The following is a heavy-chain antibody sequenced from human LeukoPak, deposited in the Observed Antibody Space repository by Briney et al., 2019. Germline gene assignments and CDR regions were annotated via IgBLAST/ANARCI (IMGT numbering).Heavy chain of an antibody. CDR3: ARSGGKKGYYYGMDV. V-gene: IGHV3-48*01. CDR1: GFTFSSYS. J-gene: IGHJ6*02. CDR2: ISSSSSTI. Sequence: PGGSLRLSCAASGFTFSSYSMNWVRQAPGKGLEWVSYISSSSSTIYYADSVKGRFTISRDNAKNSLYLQMNSLRAEDTAVYYCARSGGKKGYYYGMDVWGQGTTVTVSS.